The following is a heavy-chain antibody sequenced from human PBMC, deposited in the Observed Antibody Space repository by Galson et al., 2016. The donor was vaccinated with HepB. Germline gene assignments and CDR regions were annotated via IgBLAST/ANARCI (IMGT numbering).Heavy chain of an antibody. D-gene: IGHD5-12*01. CDR2: IFRGGDV. CDR1: GGSISSDDW. CDR3: ARQYRGGASDY. V-gene: IGHV4/OR15-8*02. J-gene: IGHJ4*02. Sequence: ETLSLTCAVSGGSISSDDWWSWVRQPPGRGLEWIGQIFRGGDVHYTPSLASRVTISIDTANTYFSLRLPSVTAAHTSLYYCARQYRGGASDYWGQGTLVIVSS.